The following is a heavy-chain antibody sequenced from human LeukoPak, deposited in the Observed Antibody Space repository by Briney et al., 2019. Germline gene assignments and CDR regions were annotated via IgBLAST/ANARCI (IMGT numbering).Heavy chain of an antibody. Sequence: GGSLRLSCAASGFTFSSYWMSWVRQAPGKGREWVANIKQDGSEKYYVDSVKGRFTISRDNAKNSLYLQMNSLRAEDTAVYYCAREKYNWSVDLNYFDYWGQGTLVTVSS. D-gene: IGHD1-1*01. CDR2: IKQDGSEK. J-gene: IGHJ4*02. CDR1: GFTFSSYW. CDR3: AREKYNWSVDLNYFDY. V-gene: IGHV3-7*01.